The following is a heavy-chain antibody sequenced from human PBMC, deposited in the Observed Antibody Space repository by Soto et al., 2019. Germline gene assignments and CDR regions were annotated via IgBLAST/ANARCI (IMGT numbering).Heavy chain of an antibody. CDR3: ARVYGDYLDY. J-gene: IGHJ4*02. D-gene: IGHD4-17*01. Sequence: SETLSLNFSVSGGSIRSPYWNWIRQPPGKGLEWIGYMYYSGSTNYNPSLKSRVTISVDTSKNQFSLKLSSVTAADTAVYYCARVYGDYLDYWGQGTLVTVS. CDR1: GGSIRSPY. V-gene: IGHV4-59*11. CDR2: MYYSGST.